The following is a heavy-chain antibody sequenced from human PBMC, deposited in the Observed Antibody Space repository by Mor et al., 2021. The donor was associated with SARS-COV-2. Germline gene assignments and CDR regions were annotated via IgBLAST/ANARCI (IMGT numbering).Heavy chain of an antibody. V-gene: IGHV3-23*01. CDR2: GGST. Sequence: GGSTYYADSVKGRFTISRDNSKNTLYLQMNSLRAEDTALYYCANVALNVYDSSAYYDYWGQGTLVTVSS. D-gene: IGHD3-22*01. CDR3: ANVALNVYDSSAYYDY. J-gene: IGHJ4*02.